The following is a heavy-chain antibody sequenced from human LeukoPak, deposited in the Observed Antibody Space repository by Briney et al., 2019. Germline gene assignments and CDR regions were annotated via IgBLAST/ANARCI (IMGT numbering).Heavy chain of an antibody. CDR3: AKDLDSGWTLDY. J-gene: IGHJ4*02. Sequence: GGSLRLSCAASGFTFSSNGMHWVRQAPGKGLEWVAVISYDGSNKYYADSVKGRFTISRDNSKNTLYLQMNSLRAEDTAVYYCAKDLDSGWTLDYWGQGTLVTVSS. CDR2: ISYDGSNK. V-gene: IGHV3-30*18. D-gene: IGHD6-19*01. CDR1: GFTFSSNG.